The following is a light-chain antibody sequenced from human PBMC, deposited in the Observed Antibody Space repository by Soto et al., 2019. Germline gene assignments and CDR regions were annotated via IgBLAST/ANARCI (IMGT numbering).Light chain of an antibody. Sequence: DIRMTQFPSTLSASVGDRVTITCRASQSISNRLAWFQQKSGEAPNLLIHKASSLESGVPSRFSGSGSGTEFTLTISSLQPDDFATYYCQQYNTYSWTFGQGTKVEIK. CDR2: KAS. CDR3: QQYNTYSWT. J-gene: IGKJ1*01. V-gene: IGKV1-5*03. CDR1: QSISNR.